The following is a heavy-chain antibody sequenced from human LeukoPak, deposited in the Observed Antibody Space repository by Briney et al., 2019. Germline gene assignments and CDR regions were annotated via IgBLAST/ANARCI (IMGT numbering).Heavy chain of an antibody. CDR3: AKDYGGNSAFFGY. D-gene: IGHD4-23*01. CDR2: ISASGGST. Sequence: GVSLRLYCAAYGFTFSSNAMSWDRQAQGKGLEWVSGISASGGSTYYADSVKGRFTTSRDNSKNTLNLQMNSLRAEDTAVYYCAKDYGGNSAFFGYWGQGTLVTVSS. V-gene: IGHV3-23*01. J-gene: IGHJ4*02. CDR1: GFTFSSNA.